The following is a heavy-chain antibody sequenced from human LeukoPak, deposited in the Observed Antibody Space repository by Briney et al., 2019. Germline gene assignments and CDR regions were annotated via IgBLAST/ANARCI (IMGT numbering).Heavy chain of an antibody. D-gene: IGHD3-22*01. CDR1: GFTFSSFA. CDR3: AKGFYDNSASGVFDI. J-gene: IGHJ3*02. V-gene: IGHV3-23*01. CDR2: ISASGGST. Sequence: GGSLRLSCAASGFTFSSFATSWVRQAPGKGMEWVSGISASGGSTYYADSVKGRFTISRDNSKNTLYLQMNSLRAEDTAVYYCAKGFYDNSASGVFDIWGQGTMVTVSS.